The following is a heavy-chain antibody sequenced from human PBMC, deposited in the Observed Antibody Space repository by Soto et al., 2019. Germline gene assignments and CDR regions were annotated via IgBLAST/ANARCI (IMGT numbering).Heavy chain of an antibody. Sequence: SETLSLTFAVYGGSFSGYYWSWIRQPPGKGLEWIGEINHSGSTNYNPSLKSRVTISVDTSKNQFSLKLSSVTAADTAVYYCARGAMVRGVIGGVWFDPWGQGTLVTVSS. CDR3: ARGAMVRGVIGGVWFDP. V-gene: IGHV4-34*01. CDR2: INHSGST. CDR1: GGSFSGYY. D-gene: IGHD3-10*01. J-gene: IGHJ5*02.